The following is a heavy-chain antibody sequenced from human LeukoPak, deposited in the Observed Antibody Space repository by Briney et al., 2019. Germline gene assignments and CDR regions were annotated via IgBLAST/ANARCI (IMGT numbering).Heavy chain of an antibody. CDR2: MNPNSGNT. CDR1: GYTFTSFD. Sequence: ASVKVSCKASGYTFTSFDINWVRQATGQGLEWMGWMNPNSGNTGYAQKFQGRVTITRNTSISTAYMELSSLRSEDTAVYYCARLVLASGRAFDIWGQGTVVTVSS. J-gene: IGHJ3*02. CDR3: ARLVLASGRAFDI. V-gene: IGHV1-8*03. D-gene: IGHD2-15*01.